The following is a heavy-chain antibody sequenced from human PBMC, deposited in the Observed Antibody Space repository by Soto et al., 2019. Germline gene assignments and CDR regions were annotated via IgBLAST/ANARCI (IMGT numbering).Heavy chain of an antibody. CDR3: ARSSPLSGDTAMVEFSYNFXY. V-gene: IGHV4-34*01. CDR1: GGSFSGYY. J-gene: IGHJ4*02. D-gene: IGHD5-18*01. CDR2: INHSGST. Sequence: SETLSLTCAVYGGSFSGYYWSWIRQPPGKGLECIGEINHSGSTNYNPSLKSRVTISVDTSKNQFSLKLSSVTAADTAVYYCARSSPLSGDTAMVEFSYNFXYWGQGTLVTVSS.